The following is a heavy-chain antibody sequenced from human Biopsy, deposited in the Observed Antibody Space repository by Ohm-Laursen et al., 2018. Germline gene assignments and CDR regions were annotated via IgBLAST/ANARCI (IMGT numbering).Heavy chain of an antibody. J-gene: IGHJ5*02. CDR3: ARHPTGFWFDP. CDR1: GGSISRSSYY. Sequence: TLSLTWTVTGGSISRSSYYWDWIRQPPGKGLEWIGSIYYSGSTYYNPSLKSRVTISADRSKNQFSLKLTSVTAADTALYFCARHPTGFWFDPWGHGTLVTVSS. V-gene: IGHV4-39*01. CDR2: IYYSGST.